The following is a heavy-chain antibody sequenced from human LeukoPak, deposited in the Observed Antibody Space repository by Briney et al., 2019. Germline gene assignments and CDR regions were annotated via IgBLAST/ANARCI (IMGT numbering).Heavy chain of an antibody. CDR3: ARGRYYHDSSFDP. CDR2: IYYSGST. Sequence: SETLSLTCSVSGGSISSYYWSWIRQPPGKGLEWIGYIYYSGSTNYNPSLKSRVTIYVDTSKNQFSLKLSSVTAADTAVYYCARGRYYHDSSFDPWGQGTLVTVSS. J-gene: IGHJ5*02. D-gene: IGHD3-22*01. CDR1: GGSISSYY. V-gene: IGHV4-59*01.